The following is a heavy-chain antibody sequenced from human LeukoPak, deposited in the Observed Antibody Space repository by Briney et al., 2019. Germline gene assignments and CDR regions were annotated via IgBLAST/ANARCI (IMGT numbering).Heavy chain of an antibody. J-gene: IGHJ2*01. CDR2: ISGSIGST. Sequence: TGGSLRLSCAASGFTFSSYAMSWVRQAPGKGLEGVSAISGSIGSTYYADSVKGRFTISRDNSKNTLYLEMNSLRAEDTALYYCAKDVRSGWLQAFDLSGRGTLVTVSS. CDR3: AKDVRSGWLQAFDL. CDR1: GFTFSSYA. D-gene: IGHD5-12*01. V-gene: IGHV3-23*01.